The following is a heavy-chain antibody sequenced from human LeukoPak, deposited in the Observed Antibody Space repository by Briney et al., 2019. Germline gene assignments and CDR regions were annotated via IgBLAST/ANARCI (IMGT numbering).Heavy chain of an antibody. CDR2: INPNSGGT. CDR3: ARGPLRYFDWSNPSAYYYGMDV. D-gene: IGHD3-9*01. J-gene: IGHJ6*02. V-gene: IGHV1-2*02. Sequence: EASVEVSCKASGYTFTGYYMHWVRQAPGQGLEWMGWINPNSGGTNYAQKLQGRVTMTRDTSISTAYMELSRLRSDDTAVYYCARGPLRYFDWSNPSAYYYGMDVWGQGTTVTVSS. CDR1: GYTFTGYY.